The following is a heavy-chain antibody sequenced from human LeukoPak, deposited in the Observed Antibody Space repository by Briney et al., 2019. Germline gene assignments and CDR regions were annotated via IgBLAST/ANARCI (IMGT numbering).Heavy chain of an antibody. CDR1: GFTFSSYS. CDR2: ISGSGSGGST. CDR3: AKDRGTSLCDAFDI. J-gene: IGHJ3*02. D-gene: IGHD6-25*01. Sequence: GGSLRLSCAASGFTFSSYSMNWVRQAPGKGLEWVSSISGSGSGGSTYYADSVKGRFTISRDNSKNTLYLQMNSLRAEDTAIYYCAKDRGTSLCDAFDIWGQGTMVTVSS. V-gene: IGHV3-23*01.